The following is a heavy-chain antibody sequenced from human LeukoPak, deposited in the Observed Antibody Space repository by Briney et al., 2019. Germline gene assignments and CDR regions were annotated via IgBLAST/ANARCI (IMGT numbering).Heavy chain of an antibody. D-gene: IGHD4-17*01. Sequence: GGSLGLSCAASGFTFSIYAMTWVRQAPGKGLEWVSAIGGRGGKTYYAGSVKGRFTISRDNSKNTLYLQMNSLRAEDTAVYYCAKPLHDYGDSYFDYWGQGTLVTVSS. V-gene: IGHV3-23*01. CDR1: GFTFSIYA. CDR2: IGGRGGKT. J-gene: IGHJ4*02. CDR3: AKPLHDYGDSYFDY.